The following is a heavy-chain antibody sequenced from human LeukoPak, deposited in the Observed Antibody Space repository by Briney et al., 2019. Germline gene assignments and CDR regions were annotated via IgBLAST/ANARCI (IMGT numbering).Heavy chain of an antibody. D-gene: IGHD3-22*01. CDR3: ARDERSGYYIY. CDR2: LKEDGSVK. Sequence: PGGSLSLYCEASGFTFGHYWMTWVRQAPGRGLEWVANLKEDGSVKQHADSVRGRFTISRDNTKNLVFLQMSSLKAEDSAVYYCARDERSGYYIYWGQGILVTVSS. CDR1: GFTFGHYW. V-gene: IGHV3-7*01. J-gene: IGHJ4*02.